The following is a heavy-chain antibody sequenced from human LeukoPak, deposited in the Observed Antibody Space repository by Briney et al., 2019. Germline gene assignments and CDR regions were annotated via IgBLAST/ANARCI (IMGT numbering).Heavy chain of an antibody. CDR2: IWYDGSKT. Sequence: GGSLRLSCAASGFSFSSYGMHWVRQAPGKGLEWVAVIWYDGSKTYYADSVKGQFTISRDNSKNTLYLQMNSLRAVDTAVYYCAREGGYRDFDYWGQGTLVTVSS. D-gene: IGHD5-12*01. J-gene: IGHJ4*02. V-gene: IGHV3-33*01. CDR3: AREGGYRDFDY. CDR1: GFSFSSYG.